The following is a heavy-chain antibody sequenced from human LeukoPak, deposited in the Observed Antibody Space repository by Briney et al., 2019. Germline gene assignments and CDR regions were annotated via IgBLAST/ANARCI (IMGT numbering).Heavy chain of an antibody. CDR1: GYTFNSYG. J-gene: IGHJ4*02. Sequence: GASVKVSCGASGYTFNSYGISWVRQAPGQGLEWMGIINPSGGSTSYAQKFQGRVTMTRDMSTSTVYMELSSLRSEDTAVYYCARGGGPAVADIDYWGQGTLVTVSS. CDR3: ARGGGPAVADIDY. CDR2: INPSGGST. D-gene: IGHD6-19*01. V-gene: IGHV1-46*02.